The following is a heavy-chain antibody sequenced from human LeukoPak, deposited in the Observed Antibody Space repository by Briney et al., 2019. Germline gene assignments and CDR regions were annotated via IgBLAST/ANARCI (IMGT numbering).Heavy chain of an antibody. D-gene: IGHD4-17*01. J-gene: IGHJ4*02. CDR2: INGDGSTT. CDR3: ARDRADPDYGDYVFAY. CDR1: GFTFSDYW. Sequence: PGGSLRLSCAASGFTFSDYWMHWVRQAPGLGPVWVSRINGDGSTTNYADSVKGRFTISRDNAKNSLYLNIHSLRAEDTAVYYCARDRADPDYGDYVFAYWGQGTLVTVSS. V-gene: IGHV3-74*01.